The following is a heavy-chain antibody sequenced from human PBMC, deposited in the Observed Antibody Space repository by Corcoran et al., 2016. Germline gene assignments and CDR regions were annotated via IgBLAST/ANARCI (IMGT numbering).Heavy chain of an antibody. J-gene: IGHJ6*02. V-gene: IGHV4-39*07. CDR1: GGSISSSSYY. CDR2: IYYSGST. D-gene: IGHD3-3*01. Sequence: QLQLQESGPGLVKPSETLSLTCTVSGGSISSSSYYWGWIRQPPGKGLEWIGSIYYSGSTYYNPSLKSRVTISVDTSKNQFSLKLSSVTAADTAVYYCARDWPSGDFWSGYQYGYYGMDVWGQGTTVTVSS. CDR3: ARDWPSGDFWSGYQYGYYGMDV.